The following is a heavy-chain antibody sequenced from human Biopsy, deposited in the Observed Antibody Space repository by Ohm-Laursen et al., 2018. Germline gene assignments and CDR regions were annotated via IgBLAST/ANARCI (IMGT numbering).Heavy chain of an antibody. CDR3: ARGYFDIGTGYHYDVFDF. CDR2: ISWNSGSI. D-gene: IGHD3-9*01. V-gene: IGHV3-9*01. Sequence: SLRLSCAASGFKFDDYGMNWVRQVPGKGLEWVSRISWNSGSIGYVDSVKGRFTISRDNAKNSLYLQMNSLKAEDTALYYCARGYFDIGTGYHYDVFDFWGRGTLVTVSS. J-gene: IGHJ3*01. CDR1: GFKFDDYG.